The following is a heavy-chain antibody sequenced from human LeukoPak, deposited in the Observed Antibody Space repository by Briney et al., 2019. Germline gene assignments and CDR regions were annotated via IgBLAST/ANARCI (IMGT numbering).Heavy chain of an antibody. Sequence: GRSLRLSCAASGFTFSSYGMHWVRQAPGKGLEWVAVISYDGSNKYYADSVKGRFTISRDNSKNTLYLQMNSLRAEDTAVYYCAKDAYDYVWGSYRFDYWGQGTLVTVSS. J-gene: IGHJ4*02. V-gene: IGHV3-30*18. D-gene: IGHD3-16*02. CDR2: ISYDGSNK. CDR3: AKDAYDYVWGSYRFDY. CDR1: GFTFSSYG.